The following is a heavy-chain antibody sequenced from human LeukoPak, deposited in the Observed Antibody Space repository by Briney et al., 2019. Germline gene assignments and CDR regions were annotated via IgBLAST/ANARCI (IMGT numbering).Heavy chain of an antibody. V-gene: IGHV4-59*01. CDR3: ARSDSSGWYELGAFDI. Sequence: SETLSLTCTVSGGSISSYYWSWIRQPPGKGLEWIGYIYYGGSTNYNPSLKSRVTISVDTSKNQFSLKLSSVTAADTAVYYCARSDSSGWYELGAFDIWGQGTMVTVSS. CDR2: IYYGGST. D-gene: IGHD6-19*01. J-gene: IGHJ3*02. CDR1: GGSISSYY.